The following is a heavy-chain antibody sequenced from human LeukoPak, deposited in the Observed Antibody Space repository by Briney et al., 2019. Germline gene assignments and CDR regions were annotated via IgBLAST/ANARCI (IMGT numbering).Heavy chain of an antibody. CDR1: GFTFSSYS. V-gene: IGHV3-21*01. CDR3: ARADCSGGSCYAFDI. D-gene: IGHD2-15*01. J-gene: IGHJ3*02. CDR2: ISSSSSYI. Sequence: GGSLRLSCAASGFTFSSYSMNWVRQAPGKGLEWVSSISSSSSYIYYADSVKGRFTISRDNAKNSLYLQMNSLRAEDTAVYYCARADCSGGSCYAFDIWGQGTMVTVSS.